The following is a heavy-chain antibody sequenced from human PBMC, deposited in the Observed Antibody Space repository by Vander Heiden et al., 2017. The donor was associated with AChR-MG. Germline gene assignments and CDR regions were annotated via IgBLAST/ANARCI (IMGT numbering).Heavy chain of an antibody. D-gene: IGHD2-8*02. Sequence: QVQLVESGGGVVQPGRSLRLSCTASGSTFNGRSLHWVRQAPGKGLQWLAVISYSGNTYYYADSVKGRFTISRDDSKNTVHLQMNNLGPDDTAIYYCAREPPGLSWYFDYWGQGTPVTVSS. CDR3: AREPPGLSWYFDY. V-gene: IGHV3-30-3*01. CDR1: GSTFNGRS. J-gene: IGHJ4*02. CDR2: ISYSGNTY.